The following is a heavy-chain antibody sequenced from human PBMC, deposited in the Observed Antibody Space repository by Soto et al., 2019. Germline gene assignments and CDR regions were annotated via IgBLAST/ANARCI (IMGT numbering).Heavy chain of an antibody. V-gene: IGHV3-30*03. J-gene: IGHJ6*02. CDR3: AITYYDFWSGYFLDYYGMDV. CDR1: GFTFSSYG. D-gene: IGHD3-3*01. Sequence: PGGSLRLSCAASGFTFSSYGMHWVRQAPGKGLEWVAVISYDGSNKYYADSVKGRFTISRDNSKNTLYLQVNSLRAEDTAVYYCAITYYDFWSGYFLDYYGMDVWGQGTTVTSP. CDR2: ISYDGSNK.